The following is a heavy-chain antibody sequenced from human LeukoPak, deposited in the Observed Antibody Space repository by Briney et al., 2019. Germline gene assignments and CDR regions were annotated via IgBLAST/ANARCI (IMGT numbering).Heavy chain of an antibody. CDR1: GYTFTGYY. J-gene: IGHJ6*02. CDR2: INPNSGGT. CDR3: ARGSVSCSGGSCYYYYGMDV. Sequence: ASAKVSCKASGYTFTGYYMHWVRQAPGQGLEWMGWINPNSGGTNYAQKFQGRVTMTRDTSISTAYMELSRLRSDDTAVYYCARGSVSCSGGSCYYYYGMDVWGQGTTVTVSS. D-gene: IGHD2-15*01. V-gene: IGHV1-2*02.